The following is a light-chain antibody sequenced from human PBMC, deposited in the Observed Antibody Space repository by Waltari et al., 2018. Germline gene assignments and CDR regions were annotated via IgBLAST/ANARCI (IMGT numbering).Light chain of an antibody. CDR1: QSLVHSDGNTY. J-gene: IGKJ2*01. Sequence: DVVMTQSPLSLPVTPGQPASISCRSSQSLVHSDGNTYLNWFRQRPGQSPRRLIYQVSNRDSGVPDRFSGSGSGTDFTLTISRVEAEDVGVYYCLQRIQLPETFGQGTKLEIK. CDR2: QVS. V-gene: IGKV2-30*02. CDR3: LQRIQLPET.